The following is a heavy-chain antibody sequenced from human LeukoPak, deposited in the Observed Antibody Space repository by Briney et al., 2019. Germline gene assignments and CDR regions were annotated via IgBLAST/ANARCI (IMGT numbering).Heavy chain of an antibody. CDR1: GSTFSNYW. J-gene: IGHJ4*02. D-gene: IGHD4-11*01. CDR3: ARTWMYSNYF. V-gene: IGHV3-7*03. Sequence: GGSLRLSCAASGSTFSNYWMSWVRQAPGKGLVWVANINQDGSEKYYVDSVRGRFTISRDNAENSLYLQMNSLRAEDTAVYYCARTWMYSNYFRGQGTLVTVSS. CDR2: INQDGSEK.